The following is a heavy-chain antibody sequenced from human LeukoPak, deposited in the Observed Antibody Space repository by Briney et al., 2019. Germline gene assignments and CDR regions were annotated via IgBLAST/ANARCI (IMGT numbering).Heavy chain of an antibody. CDR1: GGSISSSSYY. CDR3: ARLSPSPDY. J-gene: IGHJ4*02. CDR2: IYSSGTT. Sequence: SETLSLTCTVSGGSISSSSYYWGWIRQPPGKGLEWIGHIYSSGTTNYNPSLRSRVTMSLDTSKSQFSLNLRSVTAADTAVYFCARLSPSPDYWGQGTLVTVSS. D-gene: IGHD5/OR15-5a*01. V-gene: IGHV4-61*05.